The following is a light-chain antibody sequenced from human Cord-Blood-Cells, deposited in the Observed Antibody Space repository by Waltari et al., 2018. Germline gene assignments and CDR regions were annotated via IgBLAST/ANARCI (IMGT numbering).Light chain of an antibody. CDR2: DVS. CDR3: SSYTSSSTRV. Sequence: QSALTQPASASGSPGPAITISCTGTSSDIGRYNYVSWYQQHPGKAPKLMIYDVSNRPSGVSNRFSGSKSGNTASLTISGLQAEDEADYYCSSYTSSSTRVFGGGTKLTVL. J-gene: IGLJ2*01. V-gene: IGLV2-14*01. CDR1: SSDIGRYNY.